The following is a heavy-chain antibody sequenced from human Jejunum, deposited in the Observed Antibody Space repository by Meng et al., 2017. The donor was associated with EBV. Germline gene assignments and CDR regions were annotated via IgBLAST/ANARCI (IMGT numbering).Heavy chain of an antibody. J-gene: IGHJ4*02. CDR2: MHPGGST. Sequence: QVHRTGSGPGLVKPSWTLTLTCAVSGDSTSSSHWWSWVRQPPGKGLEWIGEMHPGGSTNYNPSLKSRVTISVDNSKNQFSLKLTSVTAADTAVYYCAKSNDYSLNSWGQGTLVTVSS. V-gene: IGHV4-4*02. CDR1: GDSTSSSHW. D-gene: IGHD4-11*01. CDR3: AKSNDYSLNS.